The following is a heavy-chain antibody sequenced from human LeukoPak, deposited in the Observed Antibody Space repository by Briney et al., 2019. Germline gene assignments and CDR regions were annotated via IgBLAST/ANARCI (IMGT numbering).Heavy chain of an antibody. V-gene: IGHV1-18*01. CDR1: GYTFTSYG. J-gene: IGHJ4*02. D-gene: IGHD2-8*01. CDR3: ATRERYCTNGVCSLDY. CDR2: ISAYNGNT. Sequence: ASVKVSCKASGYTFTSYGIRWVRQAPGQGLEWMGWISAYNGNTNYAQKLQGRVTMTTDTSTSTAYMELRSLRSDDTAVYYCATRERYCTNGVCSLDYWGQGTLVTVSS.